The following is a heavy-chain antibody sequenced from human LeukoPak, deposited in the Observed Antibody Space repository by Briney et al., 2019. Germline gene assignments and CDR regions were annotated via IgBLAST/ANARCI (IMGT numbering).Heavy chain of an antibody. CDR2: ISAYNGNT. Sequence: GASVKVSCKASGYTFTSYGISWARQAPGQGLEWMGWISAYNGNTNYAQKLQGRVTMTTDTSTSTAYMELRSLRSDDTAVYYCARPSYCSSTSCSYYFDYWGQGTLVTVSS. D-gene: IGHD2-2*01. CDR3: ARPSYCSSTSCSYYFDY. CDR1: GYTFTSYG. J-gene: IGHJ4*02. V-gene: IGHV1-18*01.